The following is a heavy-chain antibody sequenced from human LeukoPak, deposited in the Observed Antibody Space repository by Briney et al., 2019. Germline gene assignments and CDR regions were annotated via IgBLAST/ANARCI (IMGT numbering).Heavy chain of an antibody. V-gene: IGHV3-23*01. CDR2: IGGRGGNT. CDR1: GFTFSDYA. D-gene: IGHD3-22*01. Sequence: PGGSLRLSCSASGFTFSDYAMVWVRQAPGKGLEWVSTIGGRGGNTFYADAVRGRFTVSRDNSRNTLYLQMNSLRDEDTALYYSAKDRRIDSSGYYYDSWGQGTLVTLSS. J-gene: IGHJ4*02. CDR3: AKDRRIDSSGYYYDS.